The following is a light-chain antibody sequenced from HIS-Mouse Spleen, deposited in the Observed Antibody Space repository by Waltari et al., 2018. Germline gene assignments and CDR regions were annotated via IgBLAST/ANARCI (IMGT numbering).Light chain of an antibody. Sequence: SYVLTQPPSVSVAPGQTARITCGGNNIGSKSVHGYQQKPGQAPVLVVYDDSDRPSGIPGRFSGSNSGNTATLTISRVEAGDEADYYCQVWDSSSDHVVFGGGTKLTVL. V-gene: IGLV3-21*02. J-gene: IGLJ2*01. CDR1: NIGSKS. CDR2: DDS. CDR3: QVWDSSSDHVV.